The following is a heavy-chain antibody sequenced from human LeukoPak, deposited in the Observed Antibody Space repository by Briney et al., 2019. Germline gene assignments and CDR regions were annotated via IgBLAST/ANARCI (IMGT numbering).Heavy chain of an antibody. CDR2: IRQDESES. Sequence: GGSLRLSCVASGFSLSNYCMSWFRQAPGKGPEWVTSIRQDESESYYVGSVKGRFTISRDNAKNSLYLQMNSLRAEDTAVYYCAKSSLASYHYWGQGTLVTVSS. D-gene: IGHD3-3*02. V-gene: IGHV3-7*03. CDR3: AKSSLASYHY. J-gene: IGHJ4*02. CDR1: GFSLSNYC.